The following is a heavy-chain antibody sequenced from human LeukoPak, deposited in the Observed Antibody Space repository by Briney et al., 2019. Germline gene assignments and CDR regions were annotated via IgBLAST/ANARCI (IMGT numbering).Heavy chain of an antibody. V-gene: IGHV4-38-2*02. CDR2: IYRSGST. CDR3: ARDFWSGYSISFDY. J-gene: IGHJ4*02. CDR1: GYSISSGYY. Sequence: ASDTLSLTCAVSGYSISSGYYWGWIRQPPGKGLEWIGSIYRSGSTYYNPSLKSRVTMSVDTSKNQFSLKLSSVTAADTAVYYCARDFWSGYSISFDYWGQGTLVTVSS. D-gene: IGHD3-3*01.